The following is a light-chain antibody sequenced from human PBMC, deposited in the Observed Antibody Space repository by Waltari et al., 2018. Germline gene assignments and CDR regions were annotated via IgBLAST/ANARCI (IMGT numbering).Light chain of an antibody. CDR3: SSYAGSHNLV. J-gene: IGLJ2*01. CDR2: GAP. V-gene: IGLV2-8*01. Sequence: QSALTQPPSASGSPGQSVTISCTGTSSDVAGYNYVSAYQHHPGKAPNRMVLGAPTRPPGVPVRSSGSRSGNTASLTVSGLQAEDEADYYCSSYAGSHNLVFGGGTKLTVL. CDR1: SSDVAGYNY.